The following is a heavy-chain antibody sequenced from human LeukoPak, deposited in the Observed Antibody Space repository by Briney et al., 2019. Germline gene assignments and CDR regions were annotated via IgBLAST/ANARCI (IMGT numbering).Heavy chain of an antibody. CDR2: IRGDGRET. Sequence: PGESLRPSCAASGFTFGAYYMSWVRQAPGKGLEWVANIRGDGRETFYADSLRGRFSIFRDNARNSVSLQMNSLSAEDTGVNYCARESAVGYGSFDYWGQGTLVTVSS. D-gene: IGHD6-19*01. CDR1: GFTFGAYY. CDR3: ARESAVGYGSFDY. V-gene: IGHV3-7*03. J-gene: IGHJ4*02.